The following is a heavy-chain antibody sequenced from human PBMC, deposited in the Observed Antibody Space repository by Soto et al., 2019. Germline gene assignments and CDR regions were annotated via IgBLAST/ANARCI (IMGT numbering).Heavy chain of an antibody. CDR3: ARPRSGGDSNCFDP. Sequence: SVKVSCKASGGTFSSYAISWVRQAPGQGLEWMGGIIPIFGTANYAQKFQGRVTITADKSTSTAYMELSSLRSEDTAVYYCARPRSGGDSNCFDPWGQGTLVTVSS. CDR2: IIPIFGTA. D-gene: IGHD2-21*02. V-gene: IGHV1-69*06. CDR1: GGTFSSYA. J-gene: IGHJ5*02.